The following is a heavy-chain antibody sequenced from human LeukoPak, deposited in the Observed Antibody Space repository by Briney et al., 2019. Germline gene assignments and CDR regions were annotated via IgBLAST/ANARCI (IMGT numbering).Heavy chain of an antibody. V-gene: IGHV4-39*01. Sequence: SETRTLTCAVSGGSISNASNHWGWIRQPQGKGLEWIGTIYYSGSTYYNPSLKSRVTISIDTSKNQFSLRLSSVTAADTAVFYCARSTDGTTSSGWYVDYWGQGTLVTVSS. CDR3: ARSTDGTTSSGWYVDY. J-gene: IGHJ4*02. CDR2: IYYSGST. D-gene: IGHD6-19*01. CDR1: GGSISNASNH.